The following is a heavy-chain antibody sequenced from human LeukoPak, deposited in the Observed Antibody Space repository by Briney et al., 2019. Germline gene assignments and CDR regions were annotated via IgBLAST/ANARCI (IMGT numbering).Heavy chain of an antibody. Sequence: GRSLRLSCAASGFTFSSYGMHWVRQAPGKGLEWVAVIWYDGSNEYYADSVKGRFTISRDNSKNTLYLQMNSLRAEDTAVYYCARDVSVDYYYGMDVWGQGTTVTVSS. V-gene: IGHV3-33*01. J-gene: IGHJ6*02. D-gene: IGHD2/OR15-2a*01. CDR3: ARDVSVDYYYGMDV. CDR1: GFTFSSYG. CDR2: IWYDGSNE.